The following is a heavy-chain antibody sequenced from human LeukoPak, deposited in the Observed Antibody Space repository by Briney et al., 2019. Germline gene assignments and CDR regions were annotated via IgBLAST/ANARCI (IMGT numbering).Heavy chain of an antibody. CDR1: GYSISSGYY. CDR2: IYHSGST. Sequence: SETLSLTCTVSGYSISSGYYWGWIRQPPGKGLEWIGSIYHSGSTYYNPSLKSRVTISVDTSKNQFSLKLSSVTAADTAVYYCARDSYYYDSSGYWKIDAFDIWGQGTMVTVSS. J-gene: IGHJ3*02. D-gene: IGHD3-22*01. V-gene: IGHV4-38-2*02. CDR3: ARDSYYYDSSGYWKIDAFDI.